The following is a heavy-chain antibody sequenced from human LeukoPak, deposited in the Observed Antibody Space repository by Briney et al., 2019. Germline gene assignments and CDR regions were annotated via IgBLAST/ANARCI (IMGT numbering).Heavy chain of an antibody. CDR3: AVDYGDYIDAFDI. CDR2: ISNDGTNE. V-gene: IGHV3-30*04. Sequence: PGGSLRLSCAASGFTFSSYEMNWVRQAPGKGLEWVAVISNDGTNEYYADSMKGRFTISRDNSKNTLYLQMNSLTGGDTAVYYCAVDYGDYIDAFDIWGQGTMVTVSS. D-gene: IGHD4-17*01. CDR1: GFTFSSYE. J-gene: IGHJ3*02.